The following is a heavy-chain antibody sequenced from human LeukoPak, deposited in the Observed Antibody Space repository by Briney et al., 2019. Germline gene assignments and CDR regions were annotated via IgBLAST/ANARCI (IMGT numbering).Heavy chain of an antibody. D-gene: IGHD3-10*01. J-gene: IGHJ6*04. CDR1: GFTFSSYA. CDR2: ISGSGGST. V-gene: IGHV3-23*01. Sequence: GGSLRLSCAASGFTFSSYAMSWVRQAPGKGLEWVSAISGSGGSTYYADSVKGRFTISRDNSKNTLYLKMNRLRAEDTAVYYCAKGGARPKITMVRAAKDYYYGMDVWGKGTTVTVSS. CDR3: AKGGARPKITMVRAAKDYYYGMDV.